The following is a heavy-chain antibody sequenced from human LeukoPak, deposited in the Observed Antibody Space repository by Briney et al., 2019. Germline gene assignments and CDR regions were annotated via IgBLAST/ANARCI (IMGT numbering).Heavy chain of an antibody. Sequence: GRSLRLSCAASGFTFKEHAIHWVRQAPGKGLEWVAVISFNGGTKYYADSVKGRFTISRDNSKGTAFLQMNSLRSNDTAIYFCAKGLSAGTIDYWGQGALVTVSS. CDR1: GFTFKEHA. V-gene: IGHV3-30*18. CDR3: AKGLSAGTIDY. CDR2: ISFNGGTK. D-gene: IGHD6-19*01. J-gene: IGHJ4*02.